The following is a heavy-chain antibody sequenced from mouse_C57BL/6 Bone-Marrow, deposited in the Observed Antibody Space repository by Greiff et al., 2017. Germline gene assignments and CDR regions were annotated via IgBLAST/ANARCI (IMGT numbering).Heavy chain of an antibody. CDR3: TDAYSPYYLDY. CDR1: GFTFSNYW. CDR2: IRLKSDNYAT. D-gene: IGHD2-12*01. V-gene: IGHV6-3*01. Sequence: DVQLVESGGGLVQPGGSMKLSCVASGFTFSNYWMNWVRQSPEKGLEWVAQIRLKSDNYATHYAESVKGRFTISRDDSKSSVYLQMNNLRAEDTGIYYCTDAYSPYYLDYWGQGTTLTVSS. J-gene: IGHJ2*01.